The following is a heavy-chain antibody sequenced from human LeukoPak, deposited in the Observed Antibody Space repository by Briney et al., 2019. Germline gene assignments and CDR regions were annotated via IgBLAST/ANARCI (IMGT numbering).Heavy chain of an antibody. V-gene: IGHV3-66*01. Sequence: GSLRLSCAASGFTFSSYEMNWVRQAPGKGLEWVSVIYSGGSTYYADSVKGRFTISRDNSKNTLYLQMNSLRAEDTAVYYCARDTRYCSGGSCYSFDYWGQGTLVTVSS. D-gene: IGHD2-15*01. CDR3: ARDTRYCSGGSCYSFDY. CDR1: GFTFSSYE. J-gene: IGHJ4*02. CDR2: IYSGGST.